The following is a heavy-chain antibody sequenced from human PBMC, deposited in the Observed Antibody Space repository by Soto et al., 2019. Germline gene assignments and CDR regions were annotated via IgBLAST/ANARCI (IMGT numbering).Heavy chain of an antibody. V-gene: IGHV4-30-4*01. CDR2: IYYSGST. Sequence: SETLSITCTFSVGSISIGDYYWSWIRQPPGKGLEWIGYIYYSGSTYYNPSLKSRVTISVDTSKNQFSLKLSSVTAADTAVYYCARAGRTRVFDYWGQGTLVTVSS. CDR3: ARAGRTRVFDY. J-gene: IGHJ4*02. CDR1: VGSISIGDYY.